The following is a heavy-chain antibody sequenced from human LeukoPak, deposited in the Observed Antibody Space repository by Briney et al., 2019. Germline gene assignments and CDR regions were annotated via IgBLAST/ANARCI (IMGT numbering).Heavy chain of an antibody. CDR3: ARSSGSYRLARYYFDY. D-gene: IGHD3-10*01. CDR1: GYTFTSYD. CDR2: MNPNSGNT. J-gene: IGHJ4*02. Sequence: ASVKVSCKASGYTFTSYDINWVRQATGQGLEWMGWMNPNSGNTGYAQKFQGRVTMTRNTSISTAYMELSSLRSEDTAVYYCARSSGSYRLARYYFDYWGQGTLVTVSS. V-gene: IGHV1-8*01.